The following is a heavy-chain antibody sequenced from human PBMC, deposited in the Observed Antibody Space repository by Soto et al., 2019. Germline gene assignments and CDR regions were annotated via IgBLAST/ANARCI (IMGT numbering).Heavy chain of an antibody. V-gene: IGHV3-23*01. CDR1: GFTFSSYA. D-gene: IGHD6-13*01. Sequence: EVQLLVSGGGLVQPGGSLRLSCAASGFTFSSYAMTWVRQAPGKGLEWVSSISGSGGSTYYADSVQGQFTVSRDNSKNTLYLQMNSLRAEDTAVYYCAKGLAAAVPRRAFDIWGQGTMVTVSS. CDR2: ISGSGGST. J-gene: IGHJ3*02. CDR3: AKGLAAAVPRRAFDI.